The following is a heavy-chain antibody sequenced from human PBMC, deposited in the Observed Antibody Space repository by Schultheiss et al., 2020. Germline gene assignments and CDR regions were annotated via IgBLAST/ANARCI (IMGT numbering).Heavy chain of an antibody. Sequence: SETLSLTCAVYGGSFSGYYWSWIRQPPGKGLEWIGYIYYSGSTNYNPSLKSRVTISVDTSKNQFSLKLSSVTAADTAVYYCARCGGSGSYYNLLLGGYFDYWGKGTLVTVSS. V-gene: IGHV4-59*12. CDR2: IYYSGST. D-gene: IGHD3-10*01. CDR1: GGSFSGYY. CDR3: ARCGGSGSYYNLLLGGYFDY. J-gene: IGHJ4*02.